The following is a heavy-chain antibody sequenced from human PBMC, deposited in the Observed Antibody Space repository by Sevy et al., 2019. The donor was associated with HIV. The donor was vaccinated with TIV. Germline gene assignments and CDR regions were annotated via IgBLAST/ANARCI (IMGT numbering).Heavy chain of an antibody. CDR1: GFTFSDSW. CDR2: INQAGSDK. CDR3: ASGGFLSRY. Sequence: GGSLRLSCAASGFTFSDSWMTWVRQGPGKGLEWVANINQAGSDKYYVDSVRGRFTISRDNAKNSLYLQMNSLRVEDTALYYCASGGFLSRYWGQGSLVTVSS. J-gene: IGHJ4*02. V-gene: IGHV3-7*01.